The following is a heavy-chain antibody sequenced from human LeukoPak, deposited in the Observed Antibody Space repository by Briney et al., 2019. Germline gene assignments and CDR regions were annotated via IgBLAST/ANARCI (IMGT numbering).Heavy chain of an antibody. D-gene: IGHD3-3*01. CDR1: GFTVSSNY. CDR3: ARLNYDFWSGPRAFDI. V-gene: IGHV3-66*02. Sequence: GGSLRLSCAASGFTVSSNYMSWVRQAPGKGLEWVSVIYSGGSTYYADSVKGRFTISRDNSKSTLYLQMNSLRAEDTAVYYCARLNYDFWSGPRAFDIWGQGTMVTVSS. J-gene: IGHJ3*02. CDR2: IYSGGST.